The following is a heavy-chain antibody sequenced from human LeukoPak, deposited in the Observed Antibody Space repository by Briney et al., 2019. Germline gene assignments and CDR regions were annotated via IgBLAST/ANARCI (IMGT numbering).Heavy chain of an antibody. CDR2: LDPEDGET. D-gene: IGHD2-15*01. Sequence: ASVKVSCKVSGYTLTELSMHWVRQAPGKGLEWMGGLDPEDGETIYAQKFQGRVTMTEDTSTDTAYMELSSLRSEDTAVYYCATGGAGCSGGSCYDYYYYGMDVWGQGTTVTVSS. J-gene: IGHJ6*02. CDR3: ATGGAGCSGGSCYDYYYYGMDV. V-gene: IGHV1-24*01. CDR1: GYTLTELS.